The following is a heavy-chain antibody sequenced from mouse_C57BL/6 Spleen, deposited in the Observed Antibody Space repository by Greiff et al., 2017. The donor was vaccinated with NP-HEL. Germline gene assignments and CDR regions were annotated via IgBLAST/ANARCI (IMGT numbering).Heavy chain of an antibody. V-gene: IGHV5-17*01. CDR1: GFTFSDYG. J-gene: IGHJ2*01. Sequence: EVKLMESGGGLVKPGGSLKLSCAASGFTFSDYGMHWVRQAPEKGLEWVAYISSGSSTIYYADTVKGRFTISRDNAKNTLFLQMTSLRSEDTAMYYCARGIYYYGSSSYFDYWGQGTTLTVSS. CDR3: ARGIYYYGSSSYFDY. D-gene: IGHD1-1*01. CDR2: ISSGSSTI.